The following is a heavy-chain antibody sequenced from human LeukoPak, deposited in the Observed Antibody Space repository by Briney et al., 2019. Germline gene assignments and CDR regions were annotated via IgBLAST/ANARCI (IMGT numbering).Heavy chain of an antibody. Sequence: GGSLRLSCVASEFRFGRDWISWVRQAPGKGLEWVACIKQDGSEEYYVGSVRDRFTVSVDNDKNSLYLQMNSLRAEDTARYYCATLDSTKSVFWGRGTAVTVSS. V-gene: IGHV3-7*01. CDR3: ATLDSTKSVF. CDR1: EFRFGRDW. CDR2: IKQDGSEE. D-gene: IGHD2-2*01. J-gene: IGHJ1*01.